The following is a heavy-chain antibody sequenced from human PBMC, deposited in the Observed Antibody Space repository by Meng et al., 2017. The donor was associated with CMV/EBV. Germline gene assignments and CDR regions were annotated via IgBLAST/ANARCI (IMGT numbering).Heavy chain of an antibody. V-gene: IGHV3-74*01. CDR2: IDNNDGRST. CDR3: ARGVAEYLGWEMGY. J-gene: IGHJ4*02. D-gene: IGHD2/OR15-2a*01. CDR1: GFTVRNYW. Sequence: LVESGGILFHPGGSLRLSCAVSGFTVRNYWMHWVRQRSGKGLEWVSRIDNNDGRSTSYADSVRGRFTISRDNAKNTLYLQMDSLRVEDTAVYYCARGVAEYLGWEMGYWGQGTLVTVSS.